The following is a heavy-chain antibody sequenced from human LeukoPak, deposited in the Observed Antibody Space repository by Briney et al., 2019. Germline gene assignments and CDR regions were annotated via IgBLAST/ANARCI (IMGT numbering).Heavy chain of an antibody. J-gene: IGHJ4*02. Sequence: GGSLRLSCAASEFTFSSYTMNWVRQAPGKGLEWVSSISSNNNYIYYADSVKGRFTISRDNAKNSLYLQMNSLRAEDTAVYYCARDGREREFDYWGQGTLVTVSS. CDR3: ARDGREREFDY. CDR2: ISSNNNYI. V-gene: IGHV3-21*01. CDR1: EFTFSSYT. D-gene: IGHD1-26*01.